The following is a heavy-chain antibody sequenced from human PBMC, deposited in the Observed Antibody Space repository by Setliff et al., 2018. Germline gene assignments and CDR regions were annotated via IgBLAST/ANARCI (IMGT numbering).Heavy chain of an antibody. D-gene: IGHD3-22*01. V-gene: IGHV3-30*02. Sequence: GGSLRLSCAASGFTFSSYSMNWVRQAPGKGLEWVAFIRYDGSNKYYADSVKGRFTISRDNSKNTLYLQMNSLRAEDTAVYYCAKGCSRLIDYFDYWGQGTLVTVSS. CDR2: IRYDGSNK. CDR3: AKGCSRLIDYFDY. J-gene: IGHJ4*02. CDR1: GFTFSSYS.